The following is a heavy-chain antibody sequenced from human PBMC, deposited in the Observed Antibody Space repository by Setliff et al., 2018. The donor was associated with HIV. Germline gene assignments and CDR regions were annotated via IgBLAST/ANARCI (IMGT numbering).Heavy chain of an antibody. J-gene: IGHJ3*02. V-gene: IGHV4-38-2*02. Sequence: SETLSLTCAVSGYSISSGYYWGWIRQPPGKGLEWIGSIYHSGSTYYNPSLKSRVTISVDTSKNQFSLKLSSVTAADTAVYYCARDVRYFDWLLGAQEDDDFDIWGQGTMVTVSS. CDR3: ARDVRYFDWLLGAQEDDDFDI. CDR2: IYHSGST. CDR1: GYSISSGYY. D-gene: IGHD3-9*01.